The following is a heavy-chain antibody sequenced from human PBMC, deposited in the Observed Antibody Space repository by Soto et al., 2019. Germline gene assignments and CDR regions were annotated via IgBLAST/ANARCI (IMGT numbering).Heavy chain of an antibody. J-gene: IGHJ4*02. CDR2: INSDGSST. D-gene: IGHD6-6*01. Sequence: GESLKISCAASGFTFSSYWMHWVRQAPGKGLVWVSRINSDGSSTSYADSVKGRFTISRDNAKNTLYLQMNSLRAEDTAVYYCARVMMAARGGDYWGQGTLVTVSS. CDR1: GFTFSSYW. CDR3: ARVMMAARGGDY. V-gene: IGHV3-74*01.